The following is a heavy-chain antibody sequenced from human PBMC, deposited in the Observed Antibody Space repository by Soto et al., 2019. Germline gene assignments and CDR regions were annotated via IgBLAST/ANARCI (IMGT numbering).Heavy chain of an antibody. V-gene: IGHV1-18*01. D-gene: IGHD3-3*01. J-gene: IGHJ5*02. Sequence: ASVKVSCKTSGYTFNTYGINWVRQAPGQGLELMGWISAYDGKTTYAEKFQGRVTPTTDTSTSTAYMELRSLRSDDTAIHYCARDPHEFWTSYWFDPWGQGTPVTVSS. CDR2: ISAYDGKT. CDR1: GYTFNTYG. CDR3: ARDPHEFWTSYWFDP.